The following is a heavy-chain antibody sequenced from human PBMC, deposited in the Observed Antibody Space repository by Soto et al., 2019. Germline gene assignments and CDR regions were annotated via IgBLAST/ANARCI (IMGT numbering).Heavy chain of an antibody. J-gene: IGHJ4*02. V-gene: IGHV3-21*02. Sequence: EVQLVESGGGLVKPGGSLRLSCAASGFIFTSYTMNWVRRAPGKGLEWVSSISSSSTNIYYADSVKGRFTISRDNAKKSLYLQMNSLRAEDTAVYYCARGPLYYFDYWGQGTLVTVSS. CDR1: GFIFTSYT. CDR3: ARGPLYYFDY. CDR2: ISSSSTNI.